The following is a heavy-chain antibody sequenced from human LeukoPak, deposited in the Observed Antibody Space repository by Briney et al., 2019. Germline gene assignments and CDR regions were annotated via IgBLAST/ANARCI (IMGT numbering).Heavy chain of an antibody. Sequence: GRSLRLSCAASGFTFSNYAMSWVRQAPGKGLEWVSAISHSGGNTYYADSVRGRFTISRDNSKNTLYLQMSSLRVEDTALYYCVKDPYYYDSSGYSRPFDYWGQGTLVTVSS. CDR2: ISHSGGNT. V-gene: IGHV3-23*01. CDR3: VKDPYYYDSSGYSRPFDY. D-gene: IGHD3-22*01. CDR1: GFTFSNYA. J-gene: IGHJ4*02.